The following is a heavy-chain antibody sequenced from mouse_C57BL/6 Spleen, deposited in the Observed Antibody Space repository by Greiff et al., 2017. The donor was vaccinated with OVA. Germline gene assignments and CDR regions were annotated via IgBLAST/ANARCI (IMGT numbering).Heavy chain of an antibody. CDR3: ARRGGTGPFDY. CDR1: GYTFTDYY. Sequence: QVQLQQSGAELVRPGASVKLSCKASGYTFTDYYINWVKQRPGQGLEWIARIYPGSGNTYYNEKFKGKATLTAEKSSSTAYMQLSSLTSEDSAVYFCARRGGTGPFDYWGQGTTLTVSS. CDR2: IYPGSGNT. J-gene: IGHJ2*01. D-gene: IGHD4-1*01. V-gene: IGHV1-76*01.